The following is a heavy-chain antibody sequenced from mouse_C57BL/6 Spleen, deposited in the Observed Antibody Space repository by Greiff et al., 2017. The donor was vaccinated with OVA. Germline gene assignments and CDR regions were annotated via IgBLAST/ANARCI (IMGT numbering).Heavy chain of an antibody. Sequence: VKLMESGPGLVAPSQSLSITCTVSGFSLTSYAISWVRQPPGKGLEWLGVICTDGGTNYNSALKSRLSISKDNTNSQVFLKMISLTTDDTSRYYCASLYSNYAMDYWGQGTSVTVSS. CDR3: ASLYSNYAMDY. D-gene: IGHD2-5*01. CDR1: GFSLTSYA. J-gene: IGHJ4*01. CDR2: ICTDGGT. V-gene: IGHV2-9-1*01.